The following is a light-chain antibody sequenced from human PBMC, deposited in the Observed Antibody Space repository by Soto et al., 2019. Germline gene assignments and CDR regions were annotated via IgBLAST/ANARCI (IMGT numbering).Light chain of an antibody. CDR3: QQFHSYPIT. J-gene: IGKJ5*01. Sequence: DIQMTQSPSSLSASVGDTVTITCRASQGISTLLAWYQQKPGKAPKSLIYFASSLQSGVPSRFTGSGSGIDFTLTISILQPEDFSTYYCQQFHSYPITFGQGTRLDIK. V-gene: IGKV1D-16*01. CDR1: QGISTL. CDR2: FAS.